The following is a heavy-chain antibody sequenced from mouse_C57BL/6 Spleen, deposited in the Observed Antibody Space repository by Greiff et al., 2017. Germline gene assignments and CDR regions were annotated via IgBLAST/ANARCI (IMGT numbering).Heavy chain of an antibody. CDR2: IDPETGGT. Sequence: QVQLQQSGAELVRPGASVTLSCKASGYTFTDYEMHWVKQTPVHGLEWIGAIDPETGGTAYNQKFKGKAILTADKSSSTAYMELRSLTSEDSAVYYCTRSYGSSGYSFDYWGQGTTLTVSS. V-gene: IGHV1-15*01. D-gene: IGHD1-1*01. J-gene: IGHJ2*01. CDR1: GYTFTDYE. CDR3: TRSYGSSGYSFDY.